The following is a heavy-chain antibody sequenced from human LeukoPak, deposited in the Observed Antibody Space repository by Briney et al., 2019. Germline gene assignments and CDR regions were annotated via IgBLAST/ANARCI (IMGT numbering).Heavy chain of an antibody. Sequence: ASVKVSYKVSGYTFTDYYMHWVQQAPGKGLEWMGLVDPEDGETIYAEKFQGRVTITADTSTDTAYMELSSLRSEDTAVYYCATVQDGWFDPWGQGTLVTVSS. CDR3: ATVQDGWFDP. V-gene: IGHV1-69-2*01. J-gene: IGHJ5*02. CDR1: GYTFTDYY. CDR2: VDPEDGET.